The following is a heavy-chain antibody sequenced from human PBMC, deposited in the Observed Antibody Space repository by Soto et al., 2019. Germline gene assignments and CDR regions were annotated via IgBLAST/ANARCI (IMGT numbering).Heavy chain of an antibody. D-gene: IGHD5-12*01. CDR1: GGSISVYY. CDR3: ARGGGYDSFDY. CDR2: IYASGSP. J-gene: IGHJ4*02. V-gene: IGHV4-59*01. Sequence: SETLSLTCTISGGSISVYYWSWVRQPPGHELEWIGYIYASGSPYYNPSLRSRVTISADTSKNQISLKLTSPTAADTAVYYCARGGGYDSFDYWGQGVLVTVSS.